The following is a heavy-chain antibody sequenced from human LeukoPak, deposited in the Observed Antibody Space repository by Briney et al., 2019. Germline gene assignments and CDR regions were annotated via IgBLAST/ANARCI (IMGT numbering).Heavy chain of an antibody. CDR1: GYPFTYYY. CDR3: ARISVAGGF. D-gene: IGHD6-19*01. J-gene: IGHJ1*01. Sequence: ASVKVSCKASGYPFTYYYVQWVRQAPGQGLEWMGWINPNSGGTNYAQKFQGRVTMTRDTSISTAYMELSRLTSDDTAVYYCARISVAGGFWGQGTLVTVSS. CDR2: INPNSGGT. V-gene: IGHV1-2*02.